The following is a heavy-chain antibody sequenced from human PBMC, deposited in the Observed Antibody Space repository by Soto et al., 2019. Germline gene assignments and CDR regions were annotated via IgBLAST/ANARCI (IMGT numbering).Heavy chain of an antibody. Sequence: KVSCKASGYTFTSYGISWVRHAPGQGLEWVGWISAYNGNTNYAQKLQGRVTMTTDTSTSTAYMELRSLRSDDTAVYYCARIGITIFGVVTGFYNWFDPWGQGTLVTVSS. CDR1: GYTFTSYG. CDR3: ARIGITIFGVVTGFYNWFDP. V-gene: IGHV1-18*04. J-gene: IGHJ5*02. D-gene: IGHD3-3*01. CDR2: ISAYNGNT.